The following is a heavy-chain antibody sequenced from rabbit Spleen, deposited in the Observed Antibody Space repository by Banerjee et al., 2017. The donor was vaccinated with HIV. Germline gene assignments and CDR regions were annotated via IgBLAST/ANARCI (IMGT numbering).Heavy chain of an antibody. CDR3: ARGSATMTMVITGYYLNS. D-gene: IGHD2-1*01. J-gene: IGHJ4*01. Sequence: QSLEESGGDLVKPGASLTLTCTASGIDFSNKAVMCWVRQAPGKGLEWIACINAVTGKAVYASWAKGRFTFSKTSSTMDLQMTSLTAADTATYFCARGSATMTMVITGYYLNSWGQGTLVTVS. CDR1: GIDFSNKAV. V-gene: IGHV1S40*01. CDR2: INAVTGKA.